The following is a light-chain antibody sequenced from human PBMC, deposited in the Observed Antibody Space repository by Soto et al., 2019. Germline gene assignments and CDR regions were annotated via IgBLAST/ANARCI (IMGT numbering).Light chain of an antibody. J-gene: IGKJ2*01. Sequence: DIQMTQSPSSLSASVGDRVTITWQASQDISNYLNWYQQKPGKAPKLLIYDASNLETGVPSRFSGSGSGTDFTFTISSLQPEDIATYYCQQYDNLPAVYTFGQGTKLEIK. V-gene: IGKV1-33*01. CDR2: DAS. CDR1: QDISNY. CDR3: QQYDNLPAVYT.